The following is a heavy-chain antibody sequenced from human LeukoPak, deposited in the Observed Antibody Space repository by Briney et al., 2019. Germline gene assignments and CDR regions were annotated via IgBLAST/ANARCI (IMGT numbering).Heavy chain of an antibody. V-gene: IGHV1-69*13. CDR2: IIPIFGTA. CDR1: GGTFSSYA. J-gene: IGHJ4*02. D-gene: IGHD6-13*01. Sequence: ASVKVSCKASGGTFSSYAISWVRQAPGQGLEWMGGIIPIFGTANYAQKFQGRVTITADESTSTAYMELSSLRSDDTAVYYCARDGYSSSWHYWGQGTLVTVSS. CDR3: ARDGYSSSWHY.